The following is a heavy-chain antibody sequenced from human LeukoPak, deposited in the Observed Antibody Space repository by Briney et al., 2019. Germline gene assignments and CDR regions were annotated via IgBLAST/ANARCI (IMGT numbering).Heavy chain of an antibody. D-gene: IGHD3-16*02. CDR1: GFTFNTYW. V-gene: IGHV3-74*01. Sequence: GGSLRLSCAASGFTFNTYWMHWVRQAPGKGLVWVSRIDNDGSSTIYADSVKGRFTISRDNAKNTVYLQMNSLRAEDTAVYYCARDLGTDYIWGSYRPDAFDIWGQGTMVTVSS. J-gene: IGHJ3*02. CDR2: IDNDGSST. CDR3: ARDLGTDYIWGSYRPDAFDI.